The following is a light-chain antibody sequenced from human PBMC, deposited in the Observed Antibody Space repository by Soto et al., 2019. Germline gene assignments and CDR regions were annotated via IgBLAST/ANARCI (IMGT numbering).Light chain of an antibody. V-gene: IGKV3-20*01. CDR3: QQYGASIFT. Sequence: EIVLTQSPGTLSLSPGDRATLSCRASQSVSSSYLAWYQQKPGQAPRLLIYGASSRATGIPDRFGGSGSGTDFTLTISRLEPEDFAVYYCQQYGASIFTFGPGTKVDIK. CDR2: GAS. J-gene: IGKJ3*01. CDR1: QSVSSSY.